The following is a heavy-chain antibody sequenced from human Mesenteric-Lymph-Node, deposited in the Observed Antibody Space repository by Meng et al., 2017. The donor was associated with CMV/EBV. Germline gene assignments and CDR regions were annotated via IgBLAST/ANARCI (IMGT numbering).Heavy chain of an antibody. D-gene: IGHD2-21*02. V-gene: IGHV4-34*01. CDR2: ISDSGST. CDR1: GGSFSGYD. J-gene: IGHJ4*02. CDR3: ARGYPMTVFDY. Sequence: TCAVCGGSFSGYDWGWIRQPPGKGLEWIGEISDSGSTNYNPSLKSRVTISIDTSTNQFSLKLNSMTAADTAVYYCARGYPMTVFDYWGQGTLVTVSS.